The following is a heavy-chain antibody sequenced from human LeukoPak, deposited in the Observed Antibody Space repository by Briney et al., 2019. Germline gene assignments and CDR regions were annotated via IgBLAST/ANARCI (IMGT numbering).Heavy chain of an antibody. CDR3: VSFHEAY. CDR1: GNYW. V-gene: IGHV3-74*01. J-gene: IGHJ4*02. Sequence: GGSLRLSCAASGNYWMHWVRQAPGKGLVWVSHINSDGSWTSYADSVKGRFTISKDNAKNTVYLQMNNLRAEDTAVYYCVSFHEAYWGRGTLVTVSS. CDR2: INSDGSWT.